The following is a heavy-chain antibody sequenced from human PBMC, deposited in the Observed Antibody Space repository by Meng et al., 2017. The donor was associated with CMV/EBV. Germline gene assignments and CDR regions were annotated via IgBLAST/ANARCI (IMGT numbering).Heavy chain of an antibody. CDR2: IKSKTNGGTT. Sequence: GESLSLSCTASGVTFSSAWMSWVRQPPGKGLEWVGRIKSKTNGGTTDYAAPVKGRFTISRENSKNPLYLQMTSVNTADTAVYYCTTGVVIGGEYSCYWGQGTLVTVSS. J-gene: IGHJ4*02. CDR3: TTGVVIGGEYSCY. V-gene: IGHV3-15*05. D-gene: IGHD2-21*01. CDR1: GVTFSSAW.